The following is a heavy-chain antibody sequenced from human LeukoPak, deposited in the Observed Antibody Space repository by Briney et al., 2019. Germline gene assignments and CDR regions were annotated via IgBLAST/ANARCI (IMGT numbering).Heavy chain of an antibody. Sequence: ASVKVSCKASGYTFTTYAMNWVRQAPGQGLEWMGWLNTNTGNPTYAQGFTGRFASSLDTSVRTAYLQISSLEAEDTAVYYCAREDLNAFDIWGQGTMVTVSS. CDR3: AREDLNAFDI. CDR2: LNTNTGNP. V-gene: IGHV7-4-1*02. CDR1: GYTFTTYA. J-gene: IGHJ3*02.